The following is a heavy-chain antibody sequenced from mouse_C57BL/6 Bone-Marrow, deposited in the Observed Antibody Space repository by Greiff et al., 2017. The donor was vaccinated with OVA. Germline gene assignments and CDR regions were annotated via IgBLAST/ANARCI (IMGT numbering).Heavy chain of an antibody. V-gene: IGHV2-5*01. CDR2: IWRGGST. Sequence: VKLMESGPGLVQPSQSLSITCTVSGFSLTSYGVHWVRQSPGKGLEWLGVIWRGGSTDYNAAFMSRLSITKDNSKSQVFFKMKRLQADDTAIYYCAKNKGNRGFRGFAYWGQGTLVTVSA. CDR1: GFSLTSYG. J-gene: IGHJ3*01. D-gene: IGHD2-14*01. CDR3: AKNKGNRGFRGFAY.